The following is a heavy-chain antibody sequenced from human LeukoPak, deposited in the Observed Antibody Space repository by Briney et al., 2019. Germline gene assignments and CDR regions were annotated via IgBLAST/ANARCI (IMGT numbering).Heavy chain of an antibody. CDR2: INAGNGNT. D-gene: IGHD2-2*02. V-gene: IGHV1-3*01. CDR3: AREGIPNAFDI. J-gene: IGHJ3*02. CDR1: GYTFTSYA. Sequence: RASVKVSCKASGYTFTSYAMHWVRQAPGQRLEWMGWINAGNGNTKYSQKFQGRVTITRDTSASTAYMELSSLRSEDTAVYYCAREGIPNAFDIWGQGTMVTVSS.